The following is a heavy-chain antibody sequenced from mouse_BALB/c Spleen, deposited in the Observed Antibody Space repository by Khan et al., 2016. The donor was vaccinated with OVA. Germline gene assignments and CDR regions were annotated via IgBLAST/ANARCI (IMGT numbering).Heavy chain of an antibody. J-gene: IGHJ3*01. D-gene: IGHD1-2*01. Sequence: EVELVESGGDLVKPGGSLNLSCEASGFTFSSYGMSWLRQTPDKRLEWVATISNGGSYTYFPDSVKGRLTITRNNAKNTLYLQMSSLKSEDTAMYYCARHRFTTPKAWFAYWGQGTLVTVFA. CDR2: ISNGGSYT. CDR3: ARHRFTTPKAWFAY. V-gene: IGHV5-6*01. CDR1: GFTFSSYG.